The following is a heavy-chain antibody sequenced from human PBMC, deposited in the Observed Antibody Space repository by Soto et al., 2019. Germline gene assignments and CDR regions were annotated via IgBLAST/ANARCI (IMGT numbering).Heavy chain of an antibody. CDR2: INTDGSST. CDR1: GFTFSSYW. Sequence: EVQLVESGGGLAQPGGSLRLSCAASGFTFSSYWMHWVRQAPGKGLVWVSRINTDGSSTTYADSVKGRFTVSRDNAKNTLYLQMISLRVEDTAVYYCARAGGAAFDYWGQGTVVTVSS. CDR3: ARAGGAAFDY. J-gene: IGHJ4*02. D-gene: IGHD1-26*01. V-gene: IGHV3-74*01.